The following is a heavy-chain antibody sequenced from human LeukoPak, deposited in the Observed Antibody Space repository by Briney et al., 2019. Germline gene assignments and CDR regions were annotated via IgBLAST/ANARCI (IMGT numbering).Heavy chain of an antibody. V-gene: IGHV1-69*06. D-gene: IGHD3-3*01. Sequence: ASVKVSCKASGGTFSSYAISWVRQAPGQGLEWMGGIIPIFGTVNYAQKFQGRVTITADKSTSTAYMELSSLRSEDTAVYFCARSLFRFLEWSYRSYYYYYMDVWGKGTTVTVSS. CDR1: GGTFSSYA. J-gene: IGHJ6*03. CDR3: ARSLFRFLEWSYRSYYYYYMDV. CDR2: IIPIFGTV.